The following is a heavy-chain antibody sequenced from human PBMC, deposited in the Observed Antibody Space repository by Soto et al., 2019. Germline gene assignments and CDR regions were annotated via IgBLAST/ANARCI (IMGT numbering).Heavy chain of an antibody. CDR3: ARGPERTPTYYYDSSGSPTPAY. CDR1: GYTFTSYY. V-gene: IGHV1-46*01. CDR2: INPSGGST. D-gene: IGHD3-22*01. J-gene: IGHJ4*02. Sequence: ASVKVSCKASGYTFTSYYMHWVRQAPGQGHEWMGIINPSGGSTSYAQKFQGRVTMTRDTSTSTVYMELSSLRSEDTAVYYCARGPERTPTYYYDSSGSPTPAYWGQGTLVTAPQ.